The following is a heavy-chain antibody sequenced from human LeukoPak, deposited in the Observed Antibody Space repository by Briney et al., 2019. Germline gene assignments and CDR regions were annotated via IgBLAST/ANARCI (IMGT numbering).Heavy chain of an antibody. J-gene: IGHJ4*02. D-gene: IGHD6-19*01. V-gene: IGHV3-9*01. CDR2: ISWNSGSI. Sequence: GGSLRLSCAASGFTFDDYAMHWVRQAPGKGLEWVSGISWNSGSIGYADSVKGRFTISRDNAKNSLYLQMNSLRAEDTALYYCAKDSSRYSSAQVRAFDYWGQGTLVTVSS. CDR1: GFTFDDYA. CDR3: AKDSSRYSSAQVRAFDY.